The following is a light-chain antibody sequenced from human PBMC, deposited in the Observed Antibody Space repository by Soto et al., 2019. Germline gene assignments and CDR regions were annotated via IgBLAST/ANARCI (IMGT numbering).Light chain of an antibody. CDR1: SSDGGGYY. CDR3: SAYAGNNIMT. J-gene: IGLJ2*01. V-gene: IGLV2-8*01. Sequence: QSALTQPPSASGSPGQSVTISCTGISSDGGGYYVSWYQQHPGKAPKLMIHEVSKRASGVPDRFSGSKSGNTASLTVSGLQAEDGADYYCSAYAGNNIMTFGGGTKVTVL. CDR2: EVS.